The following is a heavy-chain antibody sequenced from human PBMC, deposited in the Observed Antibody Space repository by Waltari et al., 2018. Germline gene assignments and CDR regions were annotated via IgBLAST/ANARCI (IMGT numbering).Heavy chain of an antibody. CDR3: ARSMGYSGSGSYNPFDI. V-gene: IGHV4-4*02. Sequence: RLQESGQGLVRPSGTLSLTCTVAGASITSSTCWSWVRQSTGKGLEWIGEMYNSGRSNDNPSLKGRVTMSVDKSKNNFSLKVTAMTAADTAVYYCARSMGYSGSGSYNPFDIWGQGTKVTVSS. CDR1: GASITSSTC. CDR2: MYNSGRS. J-gene: IGHJ3*02. D-gene: IGHD3-10*01.